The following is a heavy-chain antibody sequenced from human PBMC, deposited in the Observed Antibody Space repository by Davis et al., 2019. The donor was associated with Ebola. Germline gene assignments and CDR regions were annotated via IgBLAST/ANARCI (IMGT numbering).Heavy chain of an antibody. V-gene: IGHV3-21*01. CDR3: ARVGQRDNWFDP. J-gene: IGHJ5*02. D-gene: IGHD6-25*01. CDR1: GCTFSSYS. CDR2: ISSSSSYI. Sequence: AGSLRLTCTVSGCTFSSYSMNWVRQPPGKGLEWVSSISSSSSYIYYAASVNGRFTISRDNTKNSLYLQMNSLRAEDTAVYYCARVGQRDNWFDPWGQGTLVTVSS.